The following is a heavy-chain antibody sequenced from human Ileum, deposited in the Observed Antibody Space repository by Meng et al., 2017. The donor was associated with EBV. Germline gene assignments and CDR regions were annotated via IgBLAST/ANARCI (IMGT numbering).Heavy chain of an antibody. CDR1: GFSLSTSEVG. CDR3: ALFTRSWFDP. D-gene: IGHD2-2*01. CDR2: IYWDDDK. V-gene: IGHV2-5*02. J-gene: IGHJ5*02. Sequence: QITLKESGPTLVKPKQTLTLTCTFSGFSLSTSEVGVGWIRQPPGKALEWLAVIYWDDDKRYSPSLKSRLTITKDTSKNQVVLTLTNMDPVDTATYYCALFTRSWFDPWGQGTLVTVYS.